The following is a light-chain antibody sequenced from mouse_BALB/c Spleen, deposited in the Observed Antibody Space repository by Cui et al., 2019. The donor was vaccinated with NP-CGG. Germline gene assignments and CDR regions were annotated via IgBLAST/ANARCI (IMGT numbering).Light chain of an antibody. J-gene: IGLJ1*01. CDR3: ALWYSNHWV. V-gene: IGLV1*01. Sequence: QAVVTQESAPTTSPGATVTLTCRSNTGAVTTNNYANWVQEKPDHLFTGLIGGTNNRAPGVPARFSGSLIGDKAALTITGAQTEDEAIYFCALWYSNHWVFGGGTKLTVL. CDR1: TGAVTTNNY. CDR2: GTN.